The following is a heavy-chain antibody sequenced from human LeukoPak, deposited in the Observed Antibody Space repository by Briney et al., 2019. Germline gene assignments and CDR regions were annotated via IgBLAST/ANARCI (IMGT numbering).Heavy chain of an antibody. CDR3: ARGVNYYDSSGYLDY. CDR2: IYTSGST. CDR1: GGSISSGSCY. J-gene: IGHJ4*02. D-gene: IGHD3-22*01. V-gene: IGHV4-61*02. Sequence: SETLSLTCTVSGGSISSGSCYWSWIRQPAGKGLEWIGRIYTSGSTNYNPSLKSRVTISVDTSKNQFSLKLSSVTAADTAVYYCARGVNYYDSSGYLDYWGQGTLVTVSS.